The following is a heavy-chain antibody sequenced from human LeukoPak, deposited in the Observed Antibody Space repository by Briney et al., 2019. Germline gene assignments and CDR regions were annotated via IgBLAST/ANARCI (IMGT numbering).Heavy chain of an antibody. CDR1: GFTVSNNF. CDR3: ATPPAMRAPPNYFQH. J-gene: IGHJ1*01. V-gene: IGHV3-53*01. D-gene: IGHD5-18*01. Sequence: GGSLRLSCAASGFTVSNNFMGWVRQAPGKGLDWVSIIYSSGSTYYADSVKGRFTISRDNSKNTVFLQMSSLRADDTAVYYCATPPAMRAPPNYFQHWGQGTLVTVSS. CDR2: IYSSGST.